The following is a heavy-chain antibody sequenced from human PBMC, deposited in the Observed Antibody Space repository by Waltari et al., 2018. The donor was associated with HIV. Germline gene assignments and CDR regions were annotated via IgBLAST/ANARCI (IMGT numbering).Heavy chain of an antibody. CDR1: GFPFSSYD. V-gene: IGHV3-30*01. Sequence: QVQLVESGGGVVQPGRSLSLSCAASGFPFSSYDMHWVRQAPGKGLEWVAVISYDGSNKYYADSVKGRFSISRDNSKNTLYLQMNSLRAEDTAVYYCARDQTMTRAFDIWGQGTMVTVSS. D-gene: IGHD3-22*01. CDR3: ARDQTMTRAFDI. CDR2: ISYDGSNK. J-gene: IGHJ3*02.